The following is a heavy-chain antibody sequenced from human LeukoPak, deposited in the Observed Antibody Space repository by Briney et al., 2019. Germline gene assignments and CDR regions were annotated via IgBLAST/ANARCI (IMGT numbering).Heavy chain of an antibody. CDR3: AREWLRVTTGTTGDFDY. Sequence: GASVKVSCKVSGYTLTELSMHWVRQAPGKGLEWMGGFDPEDGETIYAQKFQGRVTMTRDTSTSTVYMELSSLRSEDTAVYYCAREWLRVTTGTTGDFDYWGQGTLVTVSS. CDR2: FDPEDGET. D-gene: IGHD1-1*01. V-gene: IGHV1-24*01. J-gene: IGHJ4*02. CDR1: GYTLTELS.